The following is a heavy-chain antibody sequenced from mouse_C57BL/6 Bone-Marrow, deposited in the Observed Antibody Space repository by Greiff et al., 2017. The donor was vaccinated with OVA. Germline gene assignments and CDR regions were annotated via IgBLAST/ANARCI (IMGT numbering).Heavy chain of an antibody. D-gene: IGHD2-3*01. Sequence: QVQLQQPGAELVRPGSSVKLSCKASGYTFTSYWMDWVKQRPGQGLEWIGNIYPSDSETHYNQKFKDKATLTVDKSSSTAYMQLSSLTSEDSAVYYCARSDGYVYYYAMDYWGQGTSVTVSS. CDR2: IYPSDSET. J-gene: IGHJ4*01. CDR1: GYTFTSYW. V-gene: IGHV1-61*01. CDR3: ARSDGYVYYYAMDY.